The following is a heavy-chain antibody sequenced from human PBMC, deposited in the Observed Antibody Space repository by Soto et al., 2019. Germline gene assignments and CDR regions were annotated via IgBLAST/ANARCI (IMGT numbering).Heavy chain of an antibody. CDR2: FYPEDGET. V-gene: IGHV1-24*01. D-gene: IGHD3-3*01. CDR1: GYTLTELS. Sequence: GXSAKVSSKVSGYTLTELSMHWVRQAPAKGLEWMGGFYPEDGETIYAQKFQGRVNMTEDTSTDTAYMELSSLRSEDTAVYYCATFASDDFWSAKDYFDYWGQGTLVTVYS. J-gene: IGHJ4*02. CDR3: ATFASDDFWSAKDYFDY.